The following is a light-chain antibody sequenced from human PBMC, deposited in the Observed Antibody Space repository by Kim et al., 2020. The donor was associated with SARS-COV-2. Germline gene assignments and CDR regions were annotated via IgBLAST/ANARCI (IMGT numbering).Light chain of an antibody. V-gene: IGLV1-40*01. CDR1: SSNIGAGYD. CDR2: ANS. J-gene: IGLJ3*02. Sequence: QSVLTQPPSVSGAPGQRVTISCTGSSSNIGAGYDVHWYQQLPGTAPKLLIYANSNRPSGVPDRFSGSKSGTSASLAITGLQAEDEADYYCQSYDSSLSVYVFGGGTQLTVL. CDR3: QSYDSSLSVYV.